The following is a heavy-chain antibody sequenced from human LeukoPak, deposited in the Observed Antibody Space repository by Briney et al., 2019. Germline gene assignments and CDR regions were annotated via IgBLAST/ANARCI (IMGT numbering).Heavy chain of an antibody. J-gene: IGHJ5*01. CDR3: ARYDSRGSASTRFDS. D-gene: IGHD4-23*01. CDR1: GYPLGRNYF. CDR2: IYGSEST. V-gene: IGHV4-38-2*01. Sequence: SETLSLTCAVSGYPLGRNYFWGWLRQPPGKRLEWIGRIYGSESTTYNPSLMNRVTISVDTSRNHLSLQLTSATAADTAVYYCARYDSRGSASTRFDSWGQGILVTISS.